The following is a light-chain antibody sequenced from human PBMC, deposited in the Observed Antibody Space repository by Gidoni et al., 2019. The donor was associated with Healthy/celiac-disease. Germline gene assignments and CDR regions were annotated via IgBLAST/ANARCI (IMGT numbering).Light chain of an antibody. Sequence: AIRMTQSPSSFSASTGDRVTITCRASQGISSYLAWYQQKPGKAPKLLIYAASTLQSGVPSRFSGSGSCTDFTLTISCLQSEDFATYYCQQYYSYPPYTFGQGTKLEIK. CDR3: QQYYSYPPYT. J-gene: IGKJ2*01. CDR2: AAS. CDR1: QGISSY. V-gene: IGKV1-8*01.